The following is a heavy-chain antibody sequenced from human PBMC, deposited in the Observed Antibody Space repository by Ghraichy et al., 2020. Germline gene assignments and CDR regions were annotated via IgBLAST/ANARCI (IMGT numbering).Heavy chain of an antibody. CDR2: IKSDGSST. Sequence: LSLTCAASGFTFSSYWMHWVRQAPGKGLVWVSRIKSDGSSTSYADSVKGRFTISRDNAKNTLYLQMNSLRAEDTAVYYCASLARTADFDYWGQGSLVTVSS. CDR3: ASLARTADFDY. CDR1: GFTFSSYW. D-gene: IGHD3-3*02. V-gene: IGHV3-74*01. J-gene: IGHJ4*02.